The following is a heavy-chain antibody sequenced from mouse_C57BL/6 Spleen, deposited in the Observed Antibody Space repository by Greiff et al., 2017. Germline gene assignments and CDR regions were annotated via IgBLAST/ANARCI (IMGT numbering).Heavy chain of an antibody. CDR3: ARNSNDAMDY. CDR1: GYTFTSYW. D-gene: IGHD2-5*01. Sequence: VQLQQSGAELVMPGASVKLSCKASGYTFTSYWMHWVKQRPGQGLEWIGEIDPSDSYTNYNQKFKGKSTLTVDKSSSTAYMQLSSLTSEDSAVYYCARNSNDAMDYWGQGTSVTVSS. V-gene: IGHV1-69*01. J-gene: IGHJ4*01. CDR2: IDPSDSYT.